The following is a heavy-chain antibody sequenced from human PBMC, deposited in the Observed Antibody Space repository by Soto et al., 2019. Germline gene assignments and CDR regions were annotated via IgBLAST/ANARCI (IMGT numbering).Heavy chain of an antibody. D-gene: IGHD4-17*01. CDR2: ISSSSSYI. CDR1: GLTFSSYS. J-gene: IGHJ4*02. CDR3: ARDFYYGDYASYYFDY. Sequence: GGSLRLSCAASGLTFSSYSMNWVRQAPGKGLEWVSSISSSSSYIYYADSLKGRFTISRDNAKNSLYLQMNSLRAEDTAVYYCARDFYYGDYASYYFDYCGQGTLVTVSS. V-gene: IGHV3-21*01.